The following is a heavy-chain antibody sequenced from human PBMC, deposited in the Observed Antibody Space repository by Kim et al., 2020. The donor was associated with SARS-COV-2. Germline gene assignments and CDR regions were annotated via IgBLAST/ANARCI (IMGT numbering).Heavy chain of an antibody. CDR2: IYYSGST. V-gene: IGHV4-61*01. J-gene: IGHJ6*02. D-gene: IGHD6-19*01. CDR3: ARGQYSSGYYYYGMDV. Sequence: SETLSLTCTVSGGSVSSGSYYWSWIRQPPGKGLEWIGYIYYSGSTNYNPSLKSRVTISVDTSKNQFSLKLTSVTAADTAVYYCARGQYSSGYYYYGMDVWGQGTTVTVSS. CDR1: GGSVSSGSYY.